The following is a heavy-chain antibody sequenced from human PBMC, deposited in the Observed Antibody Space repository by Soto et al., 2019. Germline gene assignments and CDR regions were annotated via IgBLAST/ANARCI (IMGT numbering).Heavy chain of an antibody. J-gene: IGHJ4*02. CDR2: ISGSGSST. D-gene: IGHD6-13*01. CDR3: AKDNRQQLSKGGGLFDY. CDR1: GFTFSSYA. V-gene: IGHV3-23*01. Sequence: EVQLLESGGGLVQPGGSRRLSCAASGFTFSSYAMSWVRQAPGKGLEWVSGISGSGSSTYYADSVKGRFTISRDNSKNTLYLQMSGLRAEDTAVYYCAKDNRQQLSKGGGLFDYWGQGTLFTVSS.